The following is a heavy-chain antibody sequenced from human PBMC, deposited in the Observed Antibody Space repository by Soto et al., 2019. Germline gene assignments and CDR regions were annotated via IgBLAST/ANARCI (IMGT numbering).Heavy chain of an antibody. CDR2: IYYSGST. CDR3: ARQTMVRGVIGYYYYGMDV. CDR1: CGSISSSSYY. V-gene: IGHV4-39*01. Sequence: PSETLSLTCTVSCGSISSSSYYWGWIRQPPGKGLEWIGSIYYSGSTYYDPSLKSRVTISVDTSKNQFSLKLSSVTAADTAVYYCARQTMVRGVIGYYYYGMDVWGQGTTVTVSS. D-gene: IGHD3-10*01. J-gene: IGHJ6*02.